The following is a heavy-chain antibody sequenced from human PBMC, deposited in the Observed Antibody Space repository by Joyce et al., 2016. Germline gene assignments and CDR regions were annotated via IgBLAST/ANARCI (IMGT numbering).Heavy chain of an antibody. V-gene: IGHV4-30-4*01. Sequence: QVQLQESGPGLVNPSETLSLTCTVSGASISSGDYYWSWVRQPPGKGREMIVYIYYSRSTYHNPSLKSRVSISMDTSENQFSLRLSSVLAADTAVYYCVSSLTTVVTPPPYLDFWGQGTLVTVSS. CDR1: GASISSGDYY. CDR2: IYYSRST. D-gene: IGHD4-23*01. CDR3: VSSLTTVVTPPPYLDF. J-gene: IGHJ4*02.